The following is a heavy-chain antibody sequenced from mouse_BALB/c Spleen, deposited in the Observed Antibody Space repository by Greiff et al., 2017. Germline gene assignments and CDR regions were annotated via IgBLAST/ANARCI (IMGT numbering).Heavy chain of an antibody. CDR1: GFNIKDTY. D-gene: IGHD2-4*01. CDR3: ARGIYYDYDRFAY. Sequence: VQLKQSGAELVKPGASVKLSCTASGFNIKDTYMHWVKQRPEQGLEWIGRIDPANGNTKYDPKFQGKATITADTSSNTAYLQLSSLTSEDTAVYYCARGIYYDYDRFAYWGQGTLVTVSA. V-gene: IGHV14-3*02. CDR2: IDPANGNT. J-gene: IGHJ3*01.